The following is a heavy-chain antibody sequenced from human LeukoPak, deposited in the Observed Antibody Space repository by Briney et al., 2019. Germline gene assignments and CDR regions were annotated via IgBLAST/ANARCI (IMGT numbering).Heavy chain of an antibody. CDR3: AREKAPGYSYGSYYFDY. D-gene: IGHD5-18*01. CDR2: IIPIFGTA. CDR1: GGTFSSYA. J-gene: IGHJ4*02. Sequence: EASVKVSCKASGGTFSSYAISWVRQAPGQGLEWMGGIIPIFGTANYAQKFQGRVTITADESTSTAYMELSSLRSEDTAVYYCAREKAPGYSYGSYYFDYWGQGTLVTVSS. V-gene: IGHV1-69*01.